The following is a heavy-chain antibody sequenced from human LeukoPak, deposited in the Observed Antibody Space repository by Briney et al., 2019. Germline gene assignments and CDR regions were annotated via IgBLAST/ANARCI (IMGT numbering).Heavy chain of an antibody. J-gene: IGHJ6*03. Sequence: SVKVSCKASGYTFTGYYMHWVRQAPGQGLEWMGGIIPIFGTANYAQKFQGRVTITADESTSTAYMELSSLRSEDTAVYYCARVPVKYSYGSSLRYMDVWGKGTTVTISS. CDR3: ARVPVKYSYGSSLRYMDV. D-gene: IGHD5-18*01. CDR2: IIPIFGTA. V-gene: IGHV1-69*13. CDR1: GYTFTGYY.